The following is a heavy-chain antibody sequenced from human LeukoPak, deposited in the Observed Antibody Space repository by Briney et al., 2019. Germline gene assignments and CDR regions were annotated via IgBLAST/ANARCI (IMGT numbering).Heavy chain of an antibody. CDR2: IYYSVNT. CDR1: GGSIRSNNY. Sequence: PSETLSLTXTVSGGSIRSNNYWGWIRQPPGMGLEWIGTIYYSVNTYYNPSLKSRVTISIDTTQNQFSLRLSSVTAADTAVYYCARHEEEDGYKAKPVDYWGQGTLVTVSS. D-gene: IGHD5-24*01. J-gene: IGHJ4*02. V-gene: IGHV4-39*01. CDR3: ARHEEEDGYKAKPVDY.